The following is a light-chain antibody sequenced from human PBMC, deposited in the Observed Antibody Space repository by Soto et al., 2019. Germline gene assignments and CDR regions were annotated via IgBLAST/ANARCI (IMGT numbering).Light chain of an antibody. CDR2: DNS. CDR3: QSYDSSLSGSWV. V-gene: IGLV1-40*01. CDR1: SSNIGARYD. J-gene: IGLJ3*02. Sequence: QSVLTQPPSVSGAPGQRVTISCTGSSSNIGARYDVHWYQQLPGTAPKLLIYDNSNRPSGVPDRFSRSKSGTSASLAITGLQAEDEADDYCQSYDSSLSGSWVFGGGTKLTVL.